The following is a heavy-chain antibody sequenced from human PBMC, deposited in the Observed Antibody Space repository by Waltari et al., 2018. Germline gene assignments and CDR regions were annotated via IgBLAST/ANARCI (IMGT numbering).Heavy chain of an antibody. J-gene: IGHJ3*02. D-gene: IGHD3-3*01. CDR1: GFTFSSNE. CDR2: ISTSGSLI. CDR3: ASLTEWLPDAFDI. Sequence: EVQLVESGGGLVQPGGSLRLSCAASGFTFSSNEMNWVRQAPGKGLEWISYISTSGSLIYYADSVKGRFTISRDNAKKSLYVQMDSLRAEDTAVYYCASLTEWLPDAFDIWGQGTVVTVSS. V-gene: IGHV3-48*03.